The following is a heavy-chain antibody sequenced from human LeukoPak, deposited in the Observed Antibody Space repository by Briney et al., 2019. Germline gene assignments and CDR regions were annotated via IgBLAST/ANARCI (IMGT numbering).Heavy chain of an antibody. CDR2: IYSGDNT. D-gene: IGHD3-22*01. J-gene: IGHJ4*02. V-gene: IGHV3-66*01. CDR3: ARDNDDYYDSSGYYYFDY. Sequence: PGGSLRLSCAASGFTVSTNYMSWVRQAPGKGLEWVSVIYSGDNTYYADSVKGRFTISRDISKNTLYLQMNSLRAEDTAVYYCARDNDDYYDSSGYYYFDYWGQGTLVTVSS. CDR1: GFTVSTNY.